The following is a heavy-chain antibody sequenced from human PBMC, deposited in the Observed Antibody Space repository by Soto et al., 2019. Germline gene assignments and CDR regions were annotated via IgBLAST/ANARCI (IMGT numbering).Heavy chain of an antibody. V-gene: IGHV6-1*01. J-gene: IGHJ4*02. Sequence: QVQLQQSGPGLVKPSQTLSLTCAISGDSVSSNSAAWTWIRQSPSRGLEWLGRTYYRSTWSNDYAISVQSRIAINPDTSNNQFSLHLNSVTPDDTAVYYCARQIAATGTSGTFDYWGQGTLVTVSS. D-gene: IGHD6-13*01. CDR2: TYYRSTWSN. CDR3: ARQIAATGTSGTFDY. CDR1: GDSVSSNSAA.